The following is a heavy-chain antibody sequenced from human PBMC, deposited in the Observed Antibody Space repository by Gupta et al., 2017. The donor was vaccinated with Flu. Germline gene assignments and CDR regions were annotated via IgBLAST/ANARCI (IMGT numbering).Heavy chain of an antibody. D-gene: IGHD6-13*01. J-gene: IGHJ6*02. V-gene: IGHV4-59*01. CDR2: SYYSGST. CDR3: ARYSSSWFGDYYYYCMDV. Sequence: GKGLEWIGYSYYSGSTNYNPSLKSRVTISVDTSKNQFSLKLSSVTAADTAVYYCARYSSSWFGDYYYYCMDVWGQGTTVTVSS.